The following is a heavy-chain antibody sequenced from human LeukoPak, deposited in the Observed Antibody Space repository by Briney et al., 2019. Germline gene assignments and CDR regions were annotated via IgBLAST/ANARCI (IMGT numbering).Heavy chain of an antibody. J-gene: IGHJ4*02. Sequence: ASVKVSCKASGYTFTSYYMHWVRQAPGQGLEWMGIINPSGGSTSYAQKFQGRVTMTRDTSTSTVYMELSSLRSEDTAVYYCARGTTYYYDSSGQFDYWGQGTLVTVSS. CDR3: ARGTTYYYDSSGQFDY. D-gene: IGHD3-22*01. CDR2: INPSGGST. V-gene: IGHV1-46*01. CDR1: GYTFTSYY.